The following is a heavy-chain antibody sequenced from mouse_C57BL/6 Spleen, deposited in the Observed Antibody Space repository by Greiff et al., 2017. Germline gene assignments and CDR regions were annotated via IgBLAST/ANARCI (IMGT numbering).Heavy chain of an antibody. Sequence: QVQLQQPGAELVRPGSSVKLSCKASGYTFTSYWMHWVKQRPIQGLEWIGNIDPSDSETHYNQKFKDKATLTVDKSSSTAYMQLSSLTSEDSAVXYCASRYYGSSYAMDYWGQGTSVTVSS. CDR3: ASRYYGSSYAMDY. D-gene: IGHD1-1*01. CDR2: IDPSDSET. V-gene: IGHV1-52*01. J-gene: IGHJ4*01. CDR1: GYTFTSYW.